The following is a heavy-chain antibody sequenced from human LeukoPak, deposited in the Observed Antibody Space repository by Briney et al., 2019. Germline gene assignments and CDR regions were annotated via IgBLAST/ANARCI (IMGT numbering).Heavy chain of an antibody. CDR1: GYTFTSYY. Sequence: ASVKVSCKASGYTFTSYYMLWVRQAPGQGLEWMGIINPSGGSTSYAQKFQGRVTMTRDMSTSTVYMELSSLRSEDTAVYYCARGGPSTIFGVVPFDNWFDPRGQGTLVTVSS. J-gene: IGHJ5*02. CDR2: INPSGGST. D-gene: IGHD3-3*01. V-gene: IGHV1-46*01. CDR3: ARGGPSTIFGVVPFDNWFDP.